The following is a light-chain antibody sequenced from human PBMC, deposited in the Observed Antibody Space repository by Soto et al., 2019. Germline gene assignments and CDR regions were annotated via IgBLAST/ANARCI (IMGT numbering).Light chain of an antibody. CDR1: QSVSSSY. J-gene: IGKJ3*01. Sequence: EIVLTQSPGTLSLSPGERATLSCRASQSVSSSYLAWYQQKPGQTPMLLFYGASCRATGIPDRFSGSGSGTDFTLTISRLEPEDFAVYYCQQYGSSPFTFGPGTKVDIK. V-gene: IGKV3-20*01. CDR2: GAS. CDR3: QQYGSSPFT.